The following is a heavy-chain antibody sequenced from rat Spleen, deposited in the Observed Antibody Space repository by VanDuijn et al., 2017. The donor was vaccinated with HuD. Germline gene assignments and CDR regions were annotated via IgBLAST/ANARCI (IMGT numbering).Heavy chain of an antibody. V-gene: IGHV5-22*01. CDR1: GFTFSDYY. CDR3: ARPCSRRYVMDA. CDR2: ISYEGGST. Sequence: EVQLVESDGGLVQPGRSLKLSCAASGFTFSDYYMAWVRQVPKKGLEWVASISYEGGSTYYGDSVKGRFTISRDNAKSTLYLQMNSLRSEDTATYYCARPCSRRYVMDAWGQGTSVTVSS. D-gene: IGHD1-2*01. J-gene: IGHJ4*01.